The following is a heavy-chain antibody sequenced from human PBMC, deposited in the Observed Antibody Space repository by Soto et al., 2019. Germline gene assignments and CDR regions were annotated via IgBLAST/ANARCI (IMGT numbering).Heavy chain of an antibody. CDR2: IGTAGDT. V-gene: IGHV3-13*01. CDR1: GFTFSSYD. D-gene: IGHD5-12*01. CDR3: ARGGLRTAVDY. Sequence: GSLRLSCAASGFTFSSYDMHWVRQATGKGLEWVSAIGTAGDTYYPGSVKGRFTISRENAKNSLYLQMNSLRAGDTAVYYCARGGLRTAVDYWGQGTLVTVSS. J-gene: IGHJ4*02.